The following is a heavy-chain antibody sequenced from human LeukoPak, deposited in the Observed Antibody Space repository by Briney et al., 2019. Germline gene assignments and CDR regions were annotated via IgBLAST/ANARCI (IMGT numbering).Heavy chain of an antibody. CDR3: ARVGQQLVQTRGYFDY. V-gene: IGHV3-48*01. J-gene: IGHJ4*02. CDR1: GFTFSSYS. Sequence: PGGSLRLSCAASGFTFSSYSMNWLRQAPGKGLQWVSDISSSGSAHYADPVKGRFTISRDNSKNTLYLQMNSLRAEDTAVYYCARVGQQLVQTRGYFDYWGQGTLVTVSS. CDR2: ISSSGSA. D-gene: IGHD6-13*01.